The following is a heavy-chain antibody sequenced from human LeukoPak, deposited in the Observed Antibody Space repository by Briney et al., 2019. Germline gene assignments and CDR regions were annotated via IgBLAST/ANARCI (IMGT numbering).Heavy chain of an antibody. CDR1: GFTFSSYA. V-gene: IGHV3-23*01. CDR3: AKGYCSGGSCATDY. Sequence: AGGSLRLSCAASGFTFSSYAMSWVRQAPGKGLKWVSVISGSGGSTYYADSVKGRFTISRDNSKNTLYLQMNSLRAEDTAVYYCAKGYCSGGSCATDYWGQGTLVTVSS. CDR2: ISGSGGST. D-gene: IGHD2-15*01. J-gene: IGHJ4*02.